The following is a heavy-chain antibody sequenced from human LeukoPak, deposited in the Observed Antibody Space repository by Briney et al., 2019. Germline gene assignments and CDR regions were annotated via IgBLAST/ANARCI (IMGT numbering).Heavy chain of an antibody. Sequence: SQTLSLTCTVSGGSISSGGYYWSWIRQHPGKGLEWLGYIYYSGSTYYNPSLKSRVTISVDTSKNQFSLKLSSVTAADTAVYYCARDLGVTSWFDPWGQGTLVTVSS. CDR2: IYYSGST. CDR1: GGSISSGGYY. V-gene: IGHV4-31*03. D-gene: IGHD2-8*01. CDR3: ARDLGVTSWFDP. J-gene: IGHJ5*02.